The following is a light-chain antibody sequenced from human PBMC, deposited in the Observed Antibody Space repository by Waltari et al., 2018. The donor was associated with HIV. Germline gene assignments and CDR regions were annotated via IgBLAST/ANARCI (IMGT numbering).Light chain of an antibody. CDR2: DAS. Sequence: DIQLTQSPTSLSASVGDRVTITCQASQDISNYLSWYQQKPGKAPKLLIYDASNLETGVPSMFSGSGSGANFTFTISSLLPEDIATYYCQQYDNFPLFGGGTKVEIK. V-gene: IGKV1-33*01. CDR1: QDISNY. CDR3: QQYDNFPL. J-gene: IGKJ4*01.